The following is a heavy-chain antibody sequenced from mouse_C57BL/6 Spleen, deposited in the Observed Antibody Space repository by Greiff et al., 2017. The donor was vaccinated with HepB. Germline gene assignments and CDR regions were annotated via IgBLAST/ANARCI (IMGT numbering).Heavy chain of an antibody. J-gene: IGHJ3*01. Sequence: VKLMESGAELVRPGASVTLSCKASGYTFTDYEMHWVKQTPVHGLEWIGAIDPETGGTAYNQKFKGKAILTADKSSSTAYMELRSLTSEDSAVYYCTRKAYGSSPFAYWGQGTLVTVSA. CDR2: IDPETGGT. V-gene: IGHV1-15*01. D-gene: IGHD1-1*01. CDR3: TRKAYGSSPFAY. CDR1: GYTFTDYE.